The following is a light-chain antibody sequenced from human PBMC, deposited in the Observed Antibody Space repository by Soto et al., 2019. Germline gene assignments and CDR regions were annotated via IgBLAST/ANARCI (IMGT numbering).Light chain of an antibody. V-gene: IGKV3-15*01. J-gene: IGKJ2*01. CDR2: RAS. CDR3: QRYNNWSYT. CDR1: QHVSSN. Sequence: EIVMTQSPATLSVSPGGSATLSCRASQHVSSNFAWYRQKPGQAPTLLNYRASKRATGIPARFSGSGSGTGFTLTISSLQSEHFGVYYCQRYNNWSYTLGEGTKLEIK.